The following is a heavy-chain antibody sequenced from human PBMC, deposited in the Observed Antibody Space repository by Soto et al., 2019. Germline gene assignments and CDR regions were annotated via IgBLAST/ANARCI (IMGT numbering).Heavy chain of an antibody. CDR3: ATSRIAVAGNYYYYGMDV. CDR2: IYPGDSDT. J-gene: IGHJ6*02. V-gene: IGHV5-51*01. Sequence: GESLKISCESSGYTFANYWIGWVRQMPGKGLEWMGIIYPGDSDTRYSPSFQGQVTISADKSISTAYLQWSSLKASDTAMYYCATSRIAVAGNYYYYGMDVWGQGTTVTSP. CDR1: GYTFANYW. D-gene: IGHD6-19*01.